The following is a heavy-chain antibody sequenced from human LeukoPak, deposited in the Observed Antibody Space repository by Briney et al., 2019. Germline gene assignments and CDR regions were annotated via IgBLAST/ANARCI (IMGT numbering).Heavy chain of an antibody. D-gene: IGHD3-22*01. Sequence: GASVKVSCKASGGTFSSYAISWVRQAPGQGLEWMGGIIPIFGTANYAQKFQGRVTITADESTSTAYMELSSLRSEDTAVYYCARDSSGSPYYYYMDVWGKGTTVTISS. V-gene: IGHV1-69*13. CDR1: GGTFSSYA. CDR3: ARDSSGSPYYYYMDV. CDR2: IIPIFGTA. J-gene: IGHJ6*03.